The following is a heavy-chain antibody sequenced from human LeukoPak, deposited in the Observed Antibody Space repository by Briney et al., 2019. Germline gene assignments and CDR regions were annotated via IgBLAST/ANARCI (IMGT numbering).Heavy chain of an antibody. CDR2: ISSSSSYI. CDR3: ASQELYDFWSGYSPLGY. CDR1: GFTFSSYS. J-gene: IGHJ4*02. Sequence: GGSLRLSCGASGFTFSSYSMNWVRQAPGKGLEWVSSISSSSSYIYYADSVKGRFTISRDNAKNSLYLQMNSLRAEDTAVYYCASQELYDFWSGYSPLGYWGQGTLVTVSS. V-gene: IGHV3-21*01. D-gene: IGHD3-3*01.